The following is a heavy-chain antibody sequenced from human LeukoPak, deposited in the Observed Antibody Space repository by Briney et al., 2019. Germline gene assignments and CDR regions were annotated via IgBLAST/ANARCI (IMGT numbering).Heavy chain of an antibody. CDR3: ARGSPTYFTTWDFDS. J-gene: IGHJ4*02. V-gene: IGHV4-4*07. Sequence: SETLSLTCTVSGGSISGHYWSWIRQPAGEGLEWIGRIYSGGSTKYNPSLESRVTMSVDTSKSQISLKLSSVTAADTALYYCARGSPTYFTTWDFDSWGQGALVTVAS. CDR2: IYSGGST. D-gene: IGHD3-9*01. CDR1: GGSISGHY.